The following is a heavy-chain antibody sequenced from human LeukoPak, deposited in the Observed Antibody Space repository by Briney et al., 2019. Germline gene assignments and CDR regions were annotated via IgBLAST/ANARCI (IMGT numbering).Heavy chain of an antibody. Sequence: SVKVSCKSSGGSFSTYALLWVRQAPGQGLEWMGGIIPLFNIPNYARKFQGRLTITADQSTTTAYMELSSLKSEDTAVYYCARFHPNWGLDYWGQGILVTVSS. D-gene: IGHD7-27*01. V-gene: IGHV1-69*10. CDR1: GGSFSTYA. CDR3: ARFHPNWGLDY. J-gene: IGHJ4*02. CDR2: IIPLFNIP.